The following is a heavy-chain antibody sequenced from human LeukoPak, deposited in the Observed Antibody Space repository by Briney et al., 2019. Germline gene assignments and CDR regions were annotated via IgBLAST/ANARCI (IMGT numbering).Heavy chain of an antibody. CDR3: ARDGGIYHDNSYTYFGPGGY. CDR2: INPDSGINPDNGGT. J-gene: IGHJ4*02. Sequence: ASVKVSCKASGYTFTGYYIHWVRQAPGQGLEWMGWINPDSGINPDNGGTNYAQRFQGRATMTRDTSITTAYMELSGLRSDDTAVYYCARDGGIYHDNSYTYFGPGGYWGQGTLVTVSS. D-gene: IGHD3-16*01. V-gene: IGHV1-2*02. CDR1: GYTFTGYY.